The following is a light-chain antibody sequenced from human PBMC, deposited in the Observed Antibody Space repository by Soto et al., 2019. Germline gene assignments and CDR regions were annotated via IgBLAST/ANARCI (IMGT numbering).Light chain of an antibody. CDR2: AAS. Sequence: DIPLTQSPSFLSASVGDRVTITCRASQGISSYLAWYQQKPGKAPKLLIYAASTLQSGVPSRFSGSGSGTEFTLTISSLQPEDFATYYCQQLETFGQGTKLEIK. J-gene: IGKJ2*01. CDR1: QGISSY. CDR3: QQLET. V-gene: IGKV1-9*01.